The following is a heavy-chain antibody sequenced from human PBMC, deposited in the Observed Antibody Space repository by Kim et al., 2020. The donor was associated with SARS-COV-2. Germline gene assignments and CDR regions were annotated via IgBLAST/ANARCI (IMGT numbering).Heavy chain of an antibody. J-gene: IGHJ4*02. CDR2: ISGDGGST. D-gene: IGHD6-13*01. CDR1: GFTFDDYA. Sequence: GGSLRLSCAASGFTFDDYAMHWVRQAPGKGLEWVSLISGDGGSTYYADSVKGRFTISRDNSKNSLYLQMNSLRTEDTALYYCAKDMEPGIAAPTPSYWGQGTLVTVSS. V-gene: IGHV3-43*02. CDR3: AKDMEPGIAAPTPSY.